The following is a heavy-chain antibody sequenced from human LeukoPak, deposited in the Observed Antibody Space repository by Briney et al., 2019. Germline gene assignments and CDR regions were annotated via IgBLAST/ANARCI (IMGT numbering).Heavy chain of an antibody. V-gene: IGHV1-2*02. D-gene: IGHD2-2*01. CDR3: ARDKGFVVEYQLLIYYYYMDV. CDR1: GYTFTGYY. Sequence: ASVKVSCKASGYTFTGYYMHWVRQAPGQGLEWMGWINPNSGGTNYAQKFQGRVTMTRDTSISTAYMELSRLRSDDTAVYYCARDKGFVVEYQLLIYYYYMDVWGKGTTVTVSS. CDR2: INPNSGGT. J-gene: IGHJ6*03.